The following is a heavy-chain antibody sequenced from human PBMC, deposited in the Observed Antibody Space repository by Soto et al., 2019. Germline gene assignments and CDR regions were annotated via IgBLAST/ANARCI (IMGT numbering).Heavy chain of an antibody. J-gene: IGHJ4*02. D-gene: IGHD5-12*01. Sequence: GESLKISCKGSGYSFTSYWIGWVRQMPGKGLEWMGIIYPGDSDTRYSPSFQGQVTISADKSISTAYLQWSSLKASDTAMYYCARTTSYSGYDFLHPWEYWGQGTLVTVSS. CDR3: ARTTSYSGYDFLHPWEY. CDR2: IYPGDSDT. CDR1: GYSFTSYW. V-gene: IGHV5-51*01.